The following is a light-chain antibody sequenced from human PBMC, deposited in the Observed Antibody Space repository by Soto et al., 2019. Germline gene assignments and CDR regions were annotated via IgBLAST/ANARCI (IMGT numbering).Light chain of an antibody. CDR1: QSVSSN. J-gene: IGKJ1*01. Sequence: EIVMTQSPATLSVSPGERATLSCRASQSVSSNLAWYQQKPGQAPRVLIYGASTRVTGIPARFSGGGSGTEFTLTISSLQSEDFAVYYCQQYNNWPGTFGQGTKVEIK. V-gene: IGKV3-15*01. CDR3: QQYNNWPGT. CDR2: GAS.